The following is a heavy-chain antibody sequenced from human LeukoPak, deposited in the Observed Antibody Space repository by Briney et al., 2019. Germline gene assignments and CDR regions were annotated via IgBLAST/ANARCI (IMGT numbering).Heavy chain of an antibody. J-gene: IGHJ4*02. Sequence: SETLSLTCTVSGGSISSSSYYWGWIRQPPGKGLEWIGSIYYSGSTYYNPSLKSRVTISVDTSKNQFSLKLSSVTAADTAVYYCASGRLSIAAATYYFDYWGQGTLVTVSS. CDR2: IYYSGST. V-gene: IGHV4-39*07. D-gene: IGHD6-13*01. CDR3: ASGRLSIAAATYYFDY. CDR1: GGSISSSSYY.